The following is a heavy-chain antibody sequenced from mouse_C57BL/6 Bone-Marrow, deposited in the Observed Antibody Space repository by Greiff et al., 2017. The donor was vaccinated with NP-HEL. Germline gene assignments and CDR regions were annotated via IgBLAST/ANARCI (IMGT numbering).Heavy chain of an antibody. CDR3: ARGGILRSFAY. D-gene: IGHD1-1*01. V-gene: IGHV1-81*01. Sequence: QLQQSGAELARPGASVKLSCKASGYTFTSYGISWVKQRTGQGLEWIGEIYPRSGNTYYNEKFKGKATLTADKSSSTAYMELRSLTSEDSAVYFCARGGILRSFAYWGQGTLVTVSA. CDR1: GYTFTSYG. CDR2: IYPRSGNT. J-gene: IGHJ3*01.